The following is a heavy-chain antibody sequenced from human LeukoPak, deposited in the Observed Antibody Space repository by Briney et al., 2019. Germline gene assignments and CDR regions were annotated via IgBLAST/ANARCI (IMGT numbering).Heavy chain of an antibody. D-gene: IGHD3-9*01. Sequence: GGSLRLSCAASGFTFSGYAMSWVRQAPGKGLEWVSAISGSGGSTYYADSVKGRFTISRDNSKNTLYLQMNSLRAEDTAVYYCAKDLLVLRYFDWLLSGLDYWGQGTLVTVSS. V-gene: IGHV3-23*01. CDR2: ISGSGGST. J-gene: IGHJ4*02. CDR1: GFTFSGYA. CDR3: AKDLLVLRYFDWLLSGLDY.